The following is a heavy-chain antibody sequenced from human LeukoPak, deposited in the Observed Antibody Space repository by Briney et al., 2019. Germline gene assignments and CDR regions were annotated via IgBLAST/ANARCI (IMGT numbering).Heavy chain of an antibody. D-gene: IGHD6-19*01. J-gene: IGHJ4*02. CDR3: ARDLSSGWYQGIDY. Sequence: PGGSLRLSCAASEFIGSSTYMSWVRQAPGKELEWVSVIYSGGSTYYADSVKGRFTISRDNAKNSLYLQMNSLRAEDTAVYYCARDLSSGWYQGIDYWGQGTLVTVSS. CDR2: IYSGGST. CDR1: EFIGSSTY. V-gene: IGHV3-53*01.